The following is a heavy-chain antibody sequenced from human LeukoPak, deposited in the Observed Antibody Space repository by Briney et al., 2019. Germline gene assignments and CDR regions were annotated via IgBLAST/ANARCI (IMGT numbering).Heavy chain of an antibody. V-gene: IGHV4-59*01. J-gene: IGHJ1*01. CDR3: ARGGYSYYEYFQH. CDR1: GGSISSYY. Sequence: TSETLSLTCTVPGGSISSYYWSWIRQPPGKGLEWIGYIYYSGSTNYNPSLKSRVTISVDTSKNQFSLKLSSVTAADTAVYYCARGGYSYYEYFQHWGQGTLVTVSS. CDR2: IYYSGST. D-gene: IGHD5-18*01.